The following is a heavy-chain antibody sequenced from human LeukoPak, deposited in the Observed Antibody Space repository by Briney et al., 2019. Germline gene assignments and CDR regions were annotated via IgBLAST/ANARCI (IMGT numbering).Heavy chain of an antibody. D-gene: IGHD7-27*01. CDR2: TYYRSKWYN. CDR1: GDSVSSNSAT. Sequence: SQTLSLTCAISGDSVSSNSATWNWIRQSPSRGLEWLGRTYYRSKWYNESAISVKSRVNINADTSKNQLSLQLNSVTPEDTAVYYCARGVPRHLDVWGQGTTVTVSS. CDR3: ARGVPRHLDV. V-gene: IGHV6-1*01. J-gene: IGHJ6*02.